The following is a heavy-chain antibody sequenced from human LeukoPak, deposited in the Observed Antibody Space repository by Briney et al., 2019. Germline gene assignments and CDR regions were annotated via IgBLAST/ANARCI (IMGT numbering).Heavy chain of an antibody. CDR2: ISYDGSNK. Sequence: PGGSLRLSCAASGFTFSNYAIHWVCQAPGKGLEWVAVISYDGSNKYYADSVKGRFTISRDNAKNSLYLQMNSLRAEDTAVYYCARDKYYYDSSGYYPPYYGMDVWGQGTTVTVSS. V-gene: IGHV3-30*04. CDR3: ARDKYYYDSSGYYPPYYGMDV. J-gene: IGHJ6*02. CDR1: GFTFSNYA. D-gene: IGHD3-22*01.